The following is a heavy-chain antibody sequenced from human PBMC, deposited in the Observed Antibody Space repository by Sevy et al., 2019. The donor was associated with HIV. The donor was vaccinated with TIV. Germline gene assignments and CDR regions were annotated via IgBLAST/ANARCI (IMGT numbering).Heavy chain of an antibody. CDR1: EFTFSSYW. D-gene: IGHD3-3*01. CDR2: IKQDGSEK. J-gene: IGHJ4*02. V-gene: IGHV3-7*03. Sequence: GGSLRLSCAASEFTFSSYWMSWVRQAPGKGLEWVANIKQDGSEKYYVDSVKGRFTISRDNAKNSLYLQMNSLRAEDTAVYYCARDHYDFWSGSSFDYWGQGTLVTVSS. CDR3: ARDHYDFWSGSSFDY.